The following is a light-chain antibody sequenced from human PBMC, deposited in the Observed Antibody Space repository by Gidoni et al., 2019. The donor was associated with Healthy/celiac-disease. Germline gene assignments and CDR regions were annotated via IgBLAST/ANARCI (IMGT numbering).Light chain of an antibody. V-gene: IGKV1-33*01. CDR2: DAS. Sequence: DIQMTQSPSSLSASVGDRVTITCQASQDISNYLNWYQQKPGKAPKLLIYDASNLETGVPSRFSGSGSGTDFTFTISSLQPEDIATYYCQQYDNLPSPTFGQXTKLEIK. J-gene: IGKJ2*01. CDR1: QDISNY. CDR3: QQYDNLPSPT.